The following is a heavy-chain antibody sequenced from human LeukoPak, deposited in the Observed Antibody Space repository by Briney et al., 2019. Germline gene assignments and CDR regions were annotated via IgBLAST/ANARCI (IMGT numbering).Heavy chain of an antibody. J-gene: IGHJ4*02. V-gene: IGHV5-10-1*01. CDR3: ARHMGEQQLVQVYFDY. Sequence: GESLNISCKGSGYSFTSYWISWVRQMPGKGLEWMGRIDPSDSYTNYSPSFQGHVTISADKSISTAYLQWSSLKASDTAMYYCARHMGEQQLVQVYFDYWGQGTLVTVSS. CDR2: IDPSDSYT. D-gene: IGHD6-13*01. CDR1: GYSFTSYW.